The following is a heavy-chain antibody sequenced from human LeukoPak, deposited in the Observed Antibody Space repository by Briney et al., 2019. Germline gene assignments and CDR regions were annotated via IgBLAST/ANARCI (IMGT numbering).Heavy chain of an antibody. V-gene: IGHV3-21*01. CDR3: ARERGYGGYKWFDP. CDR1: GFTFSSYR. CDR2: ISSSSDYI. Sequence: GGSLRLSCAASGFTFSSYRMNWVRQAPGKGLEWVSCISSSSDYIYYADSAKGRFTISRDNAKNSLYLQMNSLRAEDTAVYYCARERGYGGYKWFDPWGQGTLATVSS. J-gene: IGHJ5*02. D-gene: IGHD5-12*01.